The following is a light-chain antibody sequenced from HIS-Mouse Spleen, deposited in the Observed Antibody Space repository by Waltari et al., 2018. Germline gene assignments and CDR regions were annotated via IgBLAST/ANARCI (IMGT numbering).Light chain of an antibody. J-gene: IGLJ2*01. CDR3: AAWDDSPGVV. V-gene: IGLV1-47*01. Sequence: QSVLTQPPSASGTPGQRVTISCSGSSSHIGSNYVYWYQQLPGTAPKLLIYRKNTRPSGVPDPFSGSKSGTSASLAISGLRSEDEADYYCAAWDDSPGVVFGGGTKLTVL. CDR2: RKN. CDR1: SSHIGSNY.